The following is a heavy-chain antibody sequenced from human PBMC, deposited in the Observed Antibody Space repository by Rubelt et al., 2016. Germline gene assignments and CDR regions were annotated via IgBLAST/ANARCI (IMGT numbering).Heavy chain of an antibody. V-gene: IGHV7-4-1*02. CDR3: AREDDSPGYAPDY. J-gene: IGHJ4*02. D-gene: IGHD2-8*01. Sequence: RGSCKASGYSFTTYAMNWVRQAPGQGLEWMGWINTYTGDPTYAQGFTGRFVFSLDTSVSTIYLQISSLKAEDTAVYYCAREDDSPGYAPDYWGQGTLVTVSS. CDR2: INTYTGDP. CDR1: GYSFTTYA.